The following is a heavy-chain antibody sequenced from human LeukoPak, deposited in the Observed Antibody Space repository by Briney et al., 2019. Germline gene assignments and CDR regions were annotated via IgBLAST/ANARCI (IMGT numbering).Heavy chain of an antibody. CDR2: IKQDGSEK. CDR3: ARDCSGGSCYSPPFGY. Sequence: PGGSLRLSCAASGFTFSSYWMSWVRQAPGKGLEWMANIKQDGSEKYYVDSVKGRFTISRDNAKNSLYLQMNSLRAEDTAVYYCARDCSGGSCYSPPFGYWGQGSLVTVSS. CDR1: GFTFSSYW. V-gene: IGHV3-7*01. D-gene: IGHD2-15*01. J-gene: IGHJ4*02.